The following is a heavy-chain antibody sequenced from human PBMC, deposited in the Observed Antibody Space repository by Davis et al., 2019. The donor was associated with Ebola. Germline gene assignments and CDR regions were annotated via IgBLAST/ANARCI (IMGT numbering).Heavy chain of an antibody. D-gene: IGHD3-10*01. CDR2: ISTFNGNT. CDR1: GYTFTSYA. CDR3: ARGSDYYGSGSPFDY. Sequence: AASVTVSCKASGYTFTSYAISWVRQAPGQGLEWMGWISTFNGNTNYAQKIKGRVPLTTDTSTSTVYMELRSLRSDDTAVYYCARGSDYYGSGSPFDYWGQGTLVTVSS. V-gene: IGHV1-18*01. J-gene: IGHJ4*02.